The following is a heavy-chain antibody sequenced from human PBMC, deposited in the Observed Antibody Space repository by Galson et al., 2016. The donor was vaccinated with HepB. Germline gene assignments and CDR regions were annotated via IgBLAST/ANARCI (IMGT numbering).Heavy chain of an antibody. Sequence: SLRLSCAASGFTFSTYAMDWVRQAPGKGREWVSAINGNGGSTYYTESVRGRFTISRDNSKNTLYLQMNSLRAEDTAVYSCARWAYQSGNYRALDYWGQGTLVTVSS. J-gene: IGHJ4*02. CDR3: ARWAYQSGNYRALDY. D-gene: IGHD3-16*02. CDR2: INGNGGST. CDR1: GFTFSTYA. V-gene: IGHV3-23*01.